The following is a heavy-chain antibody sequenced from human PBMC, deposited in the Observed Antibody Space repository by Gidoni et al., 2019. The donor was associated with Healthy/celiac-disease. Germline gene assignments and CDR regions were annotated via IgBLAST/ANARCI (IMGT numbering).Heavy chain of an antibody. D-gene: IGHD5-18*01. Sequence: EVQLVESGGGLVKPGGSLRLSCAASGLTFSSYSMNWVRQAPGKGLEWVSSISSSSSYIYYADSVKGRFTISRDNAKNSLYLQMNSLRAEDTAVYYCARGSNTAMALSDYWGQGTLVTVSS. CDR3: ARGSNTAMALSDY. V-gene: IGHV3-21*01. J-gene: IGHJ4*02. CDR1: GLTFSSYS. CDR2: ISSSSSYI.